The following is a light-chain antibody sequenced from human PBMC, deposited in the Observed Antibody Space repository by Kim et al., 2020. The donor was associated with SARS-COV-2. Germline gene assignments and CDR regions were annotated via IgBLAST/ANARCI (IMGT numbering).Light chain of an antibody. CDR3: CSYAGSGIVV. CDR1: TSDVGYYNL. Sequence: HSALTQPSSFSFSPGHSITISCTGTTSDVGYYNLVSWYQQHPSKVPKLLIYEVSKRPSAVSSRFSGSKSGYTASLTISGLQAEDEADYYCCSYAGSGIVVFGGGTQLTVL. CDR2: EVS. V-gene: IGLV2-23*02. J-gene: IGLJ2*01.